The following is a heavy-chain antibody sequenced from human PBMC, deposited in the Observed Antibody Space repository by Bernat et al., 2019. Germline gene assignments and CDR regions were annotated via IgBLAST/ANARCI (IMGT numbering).Heavy chain of an antibody. CDR1: GGTFSSYT. J-gene: IGHJ4*02. V-gene: IGHV1-69*02. D-gene: IGHD3-10*01. CDR2: IIPILGIA. CDR3: ARYLRGASFFDY. Sequence: QVQLVQSGAEVKKPGSSVKVSCKASGGTFSSYTISWVRQAPGQGLEWMGRIIPILGIANYAQKFQGRVTMTRDTSTSTVYMELSSLRSEDTAVYYCARYLRGASFFDYWGQGTLVTVSS.